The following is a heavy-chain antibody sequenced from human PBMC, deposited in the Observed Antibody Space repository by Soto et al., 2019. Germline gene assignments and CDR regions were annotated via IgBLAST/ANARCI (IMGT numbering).Heavy chain of an antibody. D-gene: IGHD3-10*01. CDR1: GFSLTTSGVG. J-gene: IGHJ4*02. CDR3: ARDLWFGDLLGYGVDY. V-gene: IGHV2-5*02. Sequence: QITLKESGPSLVKPTQTLTLTCTLSGFSLTTSGVGVHWIRQPPGKALEWLIFISWDDDRRYSPSLKSRLTITKDTAKNQVVLTITDMDPADTATYYCARDLWFGDLLGYGVDYWGQGTLVTVSS. CDR2: ISWDDDR.